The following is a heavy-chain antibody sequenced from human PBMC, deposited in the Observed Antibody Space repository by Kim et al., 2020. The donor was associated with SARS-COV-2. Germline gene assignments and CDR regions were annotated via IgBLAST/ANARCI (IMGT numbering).Heavy chain of an antibody. D-gene: IGHD5-18*01. V-gene: IGHV4-39*01. J-gene: IGHJ4*01. CDR3: ARVGYRNGYSTYVDY. Sequence: SETLSLTCTVSGGSISSSTYYWGWIRQPPGKGLEWIATIYYSGRTFYNPSLQSRVTISVDTSKDQFSLKLSSVTAADTAVDYCARVGYRNGYSTYVDYWG. CDR2: IYYSGRT. CDR1: GGSISSSTYY.